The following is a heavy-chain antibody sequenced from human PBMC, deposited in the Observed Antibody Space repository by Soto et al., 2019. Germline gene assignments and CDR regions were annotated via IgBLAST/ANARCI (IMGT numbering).Heavy chain of an antibody. CDR3: AHRGGEYSNRTPGFDI. J-gene: IGHJ3*02. CDR2: IYWDDDK. CDR1: GFSLSTSGVG. D-gene: IGHD4-4*01. Sequence: QITLKESGPTLVKPTQTLTLTCTFSGFSLSTSGVGVGWIRQPPGKALEWLALIYWDDDKRYSPSLKSRLTTPKNPSKNQVVLTMTNMDPVKKPTYYCAHRGGEYSNRTPGFDIWGQGTMVTVSS. V-gene: IGHV2-5*02.